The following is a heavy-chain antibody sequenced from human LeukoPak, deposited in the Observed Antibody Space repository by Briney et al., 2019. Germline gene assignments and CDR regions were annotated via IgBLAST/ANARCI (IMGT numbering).Heavy chain of an antibody. CDR2: IYTSGST. V-gene: IGHV4-4*07. CDR3: ARDGRGGRDSSSGASGYYYYMDV. J-gene: IGHJ6*03. Sequence: PSETLSLTCTVSGGSISRYYWRWIRHPAGEGLEWLGRIYTSGSTNYNPSLKRLDTLSVDTSKNQFSLKVRSVTPTDTPVYYCARDGRGGRDSSSGASGYYYYMDVWGKGTTVTVSS. D-gene: IGHD6-6*01. CDR1: GGSISRYY.